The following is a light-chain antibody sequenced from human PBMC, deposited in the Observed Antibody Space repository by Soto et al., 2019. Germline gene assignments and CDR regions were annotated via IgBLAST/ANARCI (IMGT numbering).Light chain of an antibody. Sequence: EIVLTQSPATLSVSPGERATLSCRASQSVSGNLAWYQQKPGQTPRLLIFGVSTRATGIPARFSGSESGTDFTLTISSLQSEEFAVYYCQQYNNWPPITFGQGTRLEIK. V-gene: IGKV3-15*01. CDR1: QSVSGN. CDR2: GVS. J-gene: IGKJ5*01. CDR3: QQYNNWPPIT.